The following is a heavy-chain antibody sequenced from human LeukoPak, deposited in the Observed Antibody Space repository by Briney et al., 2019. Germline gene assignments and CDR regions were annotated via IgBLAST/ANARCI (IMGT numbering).Heavy chain of an antibody. CDR3: ARAGYSSSWYSSLGYYYGMDA. D-gene: IGHD6-13*01. CDR2: ISVSGGTI. J-gene: IGHJ6*02. Sequence: GGSLRLSCAASGFIFSDYYLSWIRQAPGKGLEWVSYISVSGGTIYYADSVKGRFTISRDNAKNSLYLQMSSLRPDDTAMYYCARAGYSSSWYSSLGYYYGMDAWGQGTTVTVSS. CDR1: GFIFSDYY. V-gene: IGHV3-11*01.